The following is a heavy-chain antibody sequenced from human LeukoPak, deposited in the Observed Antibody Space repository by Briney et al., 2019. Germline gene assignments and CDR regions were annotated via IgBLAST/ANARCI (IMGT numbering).Heavy chain of an antibody. CDR2: IYYSGST. Sequence: SETLSLTCTVSGASISSSSYYWGWIRQPPGKGLEWIGSIYYSGSTYYNPSLKSRVTISMDPSKNQFSLKLRSVTAADTAVYYCTSPYFDYWGHGTLVTVSS. V-gene: IGHV4-39*01. CDR1: GASISSSSYY. CDR3: TSPYFDY. J-gene: IGHJ4*01.